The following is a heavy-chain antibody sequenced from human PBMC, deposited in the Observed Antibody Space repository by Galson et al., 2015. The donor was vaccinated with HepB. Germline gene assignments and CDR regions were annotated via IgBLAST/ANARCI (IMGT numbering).Heavy chain of an antibody. CDR2: ISGSGGST. CDR3: AKKWELYYNYGMGV. D-gene: IGHD1-26*01. Sequence: SLRLSCAASGFTFSSYAMSWVRQAPGKGLEWVSAISGSGGSTYYADSVKGRFTISRDNSKNTLYLQMNSLRAEDTAVHYCAKKWELYYNYGMGVWGQGTTVTVSS. J-gene: IGHJ6*02. V-gene: IGHV3-23*01. CDR1: GFTFSSYA.